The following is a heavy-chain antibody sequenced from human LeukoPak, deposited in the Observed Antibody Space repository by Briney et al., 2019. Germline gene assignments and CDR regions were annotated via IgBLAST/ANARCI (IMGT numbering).Heavy chain of an antibody. D-gene: IGHD6-13*01. J-gene: IGHJ4*02. CDR1: GYTFTGYY. V-gene: IGHV1-69*13. CDR3: ARSVGAAAGSLHYSY. CDR2: IIPIFGTA. Sequence: GASVKVSCKASGYTFTGYYMHWVRQAPGQGLEWMGGIIPIFGTANYAQKFQGRVTITADESTSTAYMELSSLRSEDTAVYYCARSVGAAAGSLHYSYWGQGTLVTVSS.